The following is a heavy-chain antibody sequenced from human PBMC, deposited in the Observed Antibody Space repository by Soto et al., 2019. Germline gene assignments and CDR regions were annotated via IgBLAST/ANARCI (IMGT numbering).Heavy chain of an antibody. CDR2: INHSGST. CDR1: GGSFSGYY. D-gene: IGHD6-19*01. CDR3: ARLRVAEGWFDP. V-gene: IGHV4-34*01. Sequence: SETLSLTCAVYGGSFSGYYWSWIRQPPGKGLEWIGEINHSGSTNYNPSLKSRVTIPVDTSKNQFSLKLNSVTAADTAVYYCARLRVAEGWFDPWGQGTLVTVSS. J-gene: IGHJ5*02.